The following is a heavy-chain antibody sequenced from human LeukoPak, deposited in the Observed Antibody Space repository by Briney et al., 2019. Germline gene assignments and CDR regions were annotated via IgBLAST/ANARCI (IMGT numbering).Heavy chain of an antibody. CDR2: ISSSSTYI. CDR1: GFTFSSYS. D-gene: IGHD1-7*01. Sequence: PGGSLRLSCTASGFTFSSYSMNWVRQAPGKGLGWVSSISSSSTYIYYADSVKGRFTISRDNAEKSLYLQMNSLRAEDTAVYYCARDGQTGTTVYWGQGTLVTVSS. V-gene: IGHV3-21*01. CDR3: ARDGQTGTTVY. J-gene: IGHJ4*02.